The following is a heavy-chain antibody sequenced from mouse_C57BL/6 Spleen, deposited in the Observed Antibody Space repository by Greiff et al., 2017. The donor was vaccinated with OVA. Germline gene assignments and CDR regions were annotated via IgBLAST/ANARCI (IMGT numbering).Heavy chain of an antibody. V-gene: IGHV3-6*01. D-gene: IGHD2-3*01. Sequence: EVQLVESGPGLVKPSQSLSLTCSVTGYSITSGYYWNWIRQFPGNKLEWMGYISYDGSTNNKPSLNNRISLTRDTAKNQCFLKLNSVTTEDTATYYCARGDYDGYYDWFAYWGQGTLVTVSA. CDR1: GYSITSGYY. J-gene: IGHJ3*01. CDR3: ARGDYDGYYDWFAY. CDR2: ISYDGST.